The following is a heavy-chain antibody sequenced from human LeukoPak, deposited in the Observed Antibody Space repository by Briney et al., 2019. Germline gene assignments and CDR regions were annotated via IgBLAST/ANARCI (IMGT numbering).Heavy chain of an antibody. D-gene: IGHD6-6*01. V-gene: IGHV1-2*02. CDR3: ARVEFSSSPPFDY. CDR1: GYTFTGYY. Sequence: ASVKVSCKASGYTFTGYYMHWVRQAPGQGLEWMGWINPNSGGTNFAQKFQGRVTLTRDTSISTAYMELSRLRSDETAVYYCARVEFSSSPPFDYWGQGTLVTVSS. CDR2: INPNSGGT. J-gene: IGHJ4*02.